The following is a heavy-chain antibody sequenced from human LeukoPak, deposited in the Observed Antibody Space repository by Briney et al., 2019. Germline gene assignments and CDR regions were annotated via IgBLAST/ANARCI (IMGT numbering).Heavy chain of an antibody. CDR3: AKEGRSLQTY. Sequence: GGSLRLSCAASGFMLSSNWMSWVRLAPGKGLEWVANIKEDGTETYYVDSVKSRFTISRDNAKNSLFLQMNSLRVEDTAVYYCAKEGRSLQTYWGQGTLVTVSS. J-gene: IGHJ4*02. CDR1: GFMLSSNW. D-gene: IGHD5-24*01. V-gene: IGHV3-7*03. CDR2: IKEDGTET.